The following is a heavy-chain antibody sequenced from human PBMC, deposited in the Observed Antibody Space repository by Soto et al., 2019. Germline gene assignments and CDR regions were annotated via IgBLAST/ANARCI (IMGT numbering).Heavy chain of an antibody. Sequence: VASVKVSCKASGGTFSSYAISWVRQAPGQGLEWMGGIIPIFGTANYAQKFQGRVTITADESTSTAYMELSSLRSEDTAVYYCARGHERITIFGVVIIPPYYYYYYGMDVWGQGTTVTVSS. J-gene: IGHJ6*02. CDR2: IIPIFGTA. CDR1: GGTFSSYA. CDR3: ARGHERITIFGVVIIPPYYYYYYGMDV. D-gene: IGHD3-3*01. V-gene: IGHV1-69*13.